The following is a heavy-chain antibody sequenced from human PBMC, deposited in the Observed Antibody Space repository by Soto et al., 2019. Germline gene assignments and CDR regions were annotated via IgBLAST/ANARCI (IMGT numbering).Heavy chain of an antibody. J-gene: IGHJ5*02. CDR1: GFTFSGAA. Sequence: EVQLVESGGGLVQPGGSLRLSCAASGFTFSGAAVTWVRQGSGKGLEWVGRIGSKPYNYGTTYAESVKGRFSISRDDSKNTAYLQMNSLKTEDTAVYYCAKFSGSSSTPAALGQGTLVTVSP. D-gene: IGHD1-26*01. CDR3: AKFSGSSSTPAA. CDR2: IGSKPYNYGT. V-gene: IGHV3-73*02.